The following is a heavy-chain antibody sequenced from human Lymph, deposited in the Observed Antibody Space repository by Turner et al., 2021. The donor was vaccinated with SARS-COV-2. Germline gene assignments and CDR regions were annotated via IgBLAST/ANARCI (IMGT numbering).Heavy chain of an antibody. Sequence: QVQLVESVGGGVQPGRYLRLDCPASGCTFSSHGMHGVRQAPGKGLEWVAVIWYDGSNKYCADTVKGRFTNSRDNSKNTLYLQINSLRAEDTAVYYCAREGGALDGGMDVWGQGTTVTVSS. V-gene: IGHV3-33*01. CDR3: AREGGALDGGMDV. CDR2: IWYDGSNK. D-gene: IGHD2-15*01. CDR1: GCTFSSHG. J-gene: IGHJ6*02.